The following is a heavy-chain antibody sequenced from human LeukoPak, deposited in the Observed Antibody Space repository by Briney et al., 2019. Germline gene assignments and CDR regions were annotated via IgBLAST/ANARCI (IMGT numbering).Heavy chain of an antibody. CDR1: GFTFSSYG. V-gene: IGHV3-33*06. CDR3: AKSYDFWSGLSY. D-gene: IGHD3-3*01. Sequence: PGGSLRLSCAASGFTFSSYGMHWVRQAPGKGLEWVAVIWYDGSNKYYADSVKGRFTISRDNSKNTLYLQMNSLRAEETAVYYCAKSYDFWSGLSYWGQGTLVTVSS. CDR2: IWYDGSNK. J-gene: IGHJ4*02.